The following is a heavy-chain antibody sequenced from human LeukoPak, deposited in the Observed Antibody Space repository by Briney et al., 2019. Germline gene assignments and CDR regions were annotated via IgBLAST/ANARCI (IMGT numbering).Heavy chain of an antibody. J-gene: IGHJ4*02. V-gene: IGHV1-69*04. CDR3: AKSRATAAGTDFNY. CDR2: IIPVFGIT. Sequence: ASVKVSCKASGYTFSTYALSWVRQASGQGLEWMGRIIPVFGITNYAQKFQGRVTITADTSTSTAYMQLSSLTSEDTAVYYCAKSRATAAGTDFNYWGQGTLVSVSS. CDR1: GYTFSTYA. D-gene: IGHD6-25*01.